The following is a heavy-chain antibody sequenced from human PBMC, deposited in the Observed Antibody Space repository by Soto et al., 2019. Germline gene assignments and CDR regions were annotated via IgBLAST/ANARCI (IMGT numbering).Heavy chain of an antibody. V-gene: IGHV3-7*01. D-gene: IGHD6-19*01. CDR3: ARDRAGHDAFDI. CDR1: GLSFSSSW. CDR2: IDPDGSKE. Sequence: GGSLRLSCEVSGLSFSSSWMSWVRQAPGKGLEWVADIDPDGSKEDYVASVMGRFTISRDNSKNTLYLQMNSLRAEDTAVYYCARDRAGHDAFDIWGQGTMVTVSS. J-gene: IGHJ3*02.